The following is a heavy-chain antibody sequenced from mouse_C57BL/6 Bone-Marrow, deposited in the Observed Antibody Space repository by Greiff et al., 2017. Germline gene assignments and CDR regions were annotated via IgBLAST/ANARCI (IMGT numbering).Heavy chain of an antibody. V-gene: IGHV5-6*01. CDR3: ARQGAMDY. Sequence: VQLKESGGDLVKPGGSLKLSCAASGFTFSSYGMSWVRQTPDKRLEWVATISSGGSYTYYPDSVKGRFTISRDNAKNTLYLQMSRLKSEDTAMYYCARQGAMDYWGQGTSVTVSS. J-gene: IGHJ4*01. CDR1: GFTFSSYG. CDR2: ISSGGSYT.